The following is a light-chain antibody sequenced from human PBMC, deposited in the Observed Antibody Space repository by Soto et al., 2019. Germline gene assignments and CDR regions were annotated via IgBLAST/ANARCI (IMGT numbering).Light chain of an antibody. V-gene: IGLV2-14*03. Sequence: QSALTQPASVSGSPGQSITISCTGTSSDIGGYNYVSWYQQHPGKVPKLIIYDVSNRPSGVYNRFSGSKSGNAASLTISGLKAEDEADYYCSSYTSTSTLYVFGTGTKVTVL. CDR2: DVS. CDR1: SSDIGGYNY. CDR3: SSYTSTSTLYV. J-gene: IGLJ1*01.